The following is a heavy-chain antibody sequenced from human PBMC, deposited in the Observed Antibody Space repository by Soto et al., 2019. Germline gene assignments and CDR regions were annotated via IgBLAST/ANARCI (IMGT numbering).Heavy chain of an antibody. CDR2: TSGSGDDT. J-gene: IGHJ4*02. Sequence: GGSLRLSCVASGFTFSNLSMARVRPAPGEGLEWVSATSGSGDDTFYADSMKGRFTISRDNSKDTLYLQINSLRAEDTAVYYCANPIPKTGTTFGFWGQGTLVTVSS. CDR1: GFTFSNLS. CDR3: ANPIPKTGTTFGF. V-gene: IGHV3-23*01. D-gene: IGHD1-1*01.